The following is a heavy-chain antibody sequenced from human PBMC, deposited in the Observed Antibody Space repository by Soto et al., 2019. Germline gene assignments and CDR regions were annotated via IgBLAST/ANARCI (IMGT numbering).Heavy chain of an antibody. J-gene: IGHJ4*02. CDR1: GFTFSSYG. D-gene: IGHD1-26*01. CDR2: TSYDGSNK. CDR3: AKDLVGATSY. V-gene: IGHV3-30*18. Sequence: GGSLRLSCAASGFTFSSYGMHWVRQAPGKGLEWVAVTSYDGSNKYYADSVKGRFTISRDNSKNTLYLQMNSLRAEDTAVYYCAKDLVGATSYWGQGTLVTVSS.